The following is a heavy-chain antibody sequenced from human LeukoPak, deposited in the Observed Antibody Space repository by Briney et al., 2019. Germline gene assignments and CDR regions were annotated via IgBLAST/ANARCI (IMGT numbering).Heavy chain of an antibody. V-gene: IGHV3-23*01. CDR3: AKWDDFWSGYNAFDI. Sequence: GGSLRLSRAASGFTFSSYAMSWVRQAPGKGLEWVSAISGSGGSTYYADSVKGRFTISRDNSKNTLYLQMNSLRAEDMAVYYCAKWDDFWSGYNAFDIWGQGTMVTVSS. D-gene: IGHD3-3*01. J-gene: IGHJ3*02. CDR2: ISGSGGST. CDR1: GFTFSSYA.